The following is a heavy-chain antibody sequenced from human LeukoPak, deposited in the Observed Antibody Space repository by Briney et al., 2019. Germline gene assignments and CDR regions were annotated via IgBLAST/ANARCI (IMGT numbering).Heavy chain of an antibody. CDR2: INQDGSEK. V-gene: IGHV3-7*01. J-gene: IGHJ4*02. Sequence: GGSLRLSCAASLWISSKHRMSLGPQAPGKGLEWVANINQDGSEKYYVDSVKGRFTISRDNAKNSLDLQMNSLRADDTAGYYCASDIDDRSGYYDYWGQGTLVTVSS. CDR3: ASDIDDRSGYYDY. CDR1: LWISSKHR. D-gene: IGHD3-22*01.